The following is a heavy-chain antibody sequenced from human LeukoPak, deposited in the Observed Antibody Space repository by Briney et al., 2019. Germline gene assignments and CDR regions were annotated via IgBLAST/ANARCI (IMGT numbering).Heavy chain of an antibody. V-gene: IGHV3-30*02. D-gene: IGHD1-26*01. Sequence: GGSLRLSCAASGFTFSSYGMHWVRQVPGKGLEWVAFIRYDGSNKYYADSVKGRFTISRDNSKNTLYLQMNSLRAEDTAVYYCAKDWDYLDYFDYWGQGTLVTVSS. CDR1: GFTFSSYG. CDR3: AKDWDYLDYFDY. CDR2: IRYDGSNK. J-gene: IGHJ4*02.